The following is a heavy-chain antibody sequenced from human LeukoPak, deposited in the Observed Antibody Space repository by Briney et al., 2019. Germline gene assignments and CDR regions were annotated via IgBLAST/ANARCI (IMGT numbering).Heavy chain of an antibody. Sequence: SETLSLTCAVYGGSFSGYYWSWIRQPPGKGLEWIGEINRSGDTSYNPSLKSRVTISADTSQNQFSLKMTSVTAVDTAVYYCARVVTIFGVVIFDYWGQGTLVTVSS. CDR3: ARVVTIFGVVIFDY. V-gene: IGHV4-34*01. CDR2: INRSGDT. J-gene: IGHJ4*02. D-gene: IGHD3-3*01. CDR1: GGSFSGYY.